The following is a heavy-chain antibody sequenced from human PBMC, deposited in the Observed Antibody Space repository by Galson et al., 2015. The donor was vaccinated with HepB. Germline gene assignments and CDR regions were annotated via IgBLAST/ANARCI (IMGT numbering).Heavy chain of an antibody. CDR1: GFTFSDYY. V-gene: IGHV3-11*05. J-gene: IGHJ4*02. Sequence: SLRLSCAASGFTFSDYYMSWIRQAPGKGLEWVSYISGSSSYTNYADSVKGRFTISRDNAKNSLYLQMNSLRAEDTAVYYCARDQYGDYPLDYWGQGTLVTVPS. CDR2: ISGSSSYT. D-gene: IGHD4-17*01. CDR3: ARDQYGDYPLDY.